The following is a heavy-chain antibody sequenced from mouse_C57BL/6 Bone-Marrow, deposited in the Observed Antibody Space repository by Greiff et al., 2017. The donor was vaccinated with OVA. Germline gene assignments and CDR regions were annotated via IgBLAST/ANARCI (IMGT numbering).Heavy chain of an antibody. CDR3: AREPIYWFAY. CDR2: ISYDGSN. J-gene: IGHJ3*01. Sequence: ESGPGLVKPSQSLSLTCSVTGYSITSGYYWNWIRQFPGNKLEWMGYISYDGSNNYNPSLKNRIPITRDTSKNQFFLKLNSVTTEDTATYYCAREPIYWFAYWGQGTLVTVSA. CDR1: GYSITSGYY. V-gene: IGHV3-6*01.